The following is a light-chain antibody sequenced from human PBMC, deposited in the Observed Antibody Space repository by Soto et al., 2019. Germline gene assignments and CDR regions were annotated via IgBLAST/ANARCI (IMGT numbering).Light chain of an antibody. CDR3: QQRDSWPRT. Sequence: EIVLTQSPATLSLSPGERATLSCRASQRISRSLAWYQHKPGQAPRLLIFDTSNRATGIPARFSGSGSGTDFTLTISSLEPEDFALYYCQQRDSWPRTFGQGTKVEIK. CDR1: QRISRS. J-gene: IGKJ1*01. CDR2: DTS. V-gene: IGKV3-11*01.